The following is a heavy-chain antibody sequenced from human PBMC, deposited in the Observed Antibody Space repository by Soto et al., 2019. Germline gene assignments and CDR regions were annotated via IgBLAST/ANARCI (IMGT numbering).Heavy chain of an antibody. CDR1: GGSFSGYY. V-gene: IGHV4-34*01. Sequence: QVQLQQWGAGLLKPSETLSLTCAVYGGSFSGYYWSWIRQPPGKGLEWIGEINHSGSTNYNPSLKRRVTISVDTSKNQFSLNLSSVTAADTAVYYCARGADCTNGVCSRAPYRRERYYMDVWGKGTTVTVSS. CDR3: ARGADCTNGVCSRAPYRRERYYMDV. D-gene: IGHD2-8*01. CDR2: INHSGST. J-gene: IGHJ6*03.